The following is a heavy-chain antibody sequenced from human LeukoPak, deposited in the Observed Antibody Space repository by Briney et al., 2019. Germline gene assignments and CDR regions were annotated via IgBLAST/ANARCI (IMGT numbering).Heavy chain of an antibody. CDR3: ARGHTKLDTAMVMGDYYYYGMDV. CDR2: ISSSGSTI. CDR1: GFTFSDYY. D-gene: IGHD5-18*01. V-gene: IGHV3-11*01. J-gene: IGHJ6*02. Sequence: PGRSLRLSCAASGFTFSDYYMSWIRQAPGKGLEWVSYISSSGSTIYYADSVKGRFTISRDNAKNSLYLQMNSLRAEDTAVYYCARGHTKLDTAMVMGDYYYYGMDVWGQGTTVTVSS.